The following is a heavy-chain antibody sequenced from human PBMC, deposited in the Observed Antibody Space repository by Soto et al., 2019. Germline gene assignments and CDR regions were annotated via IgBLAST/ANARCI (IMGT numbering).Heavy chain of an antibody. CDR1: GGTFSSYA. CDR2: IIPIFGTA. D-gene: IGHD5-12*01. V-gene: IGHV1-69*12. CDR3: AATSGYSGYDGEGYGMDV. J-gene: IGHJ6*02. Sequence: QVQLVQSGAEVKKPGSSVKVSCKASGGTFSSYAISWVRQAPGQGLEWMGGIIPIFGTANYAQEFQSRVTIIADESTSTAYMELSSLRSEDTAVYYCAATSGYSGYDGEGYGMDVWGQGTTVTVSS.